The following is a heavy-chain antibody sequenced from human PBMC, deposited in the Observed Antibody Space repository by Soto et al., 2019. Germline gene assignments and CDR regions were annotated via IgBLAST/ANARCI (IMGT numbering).Heavy chain of an antibody. CDR3: AMRKSLAAHAGGQPYNRYEP. J-gene: IGHJ5*02. D-gene: IGHD6-6*01. CDR1: GGSISSGGYY. Sequence: SETLSLTCTVSGGSISSGGYYWSWIRQHPGKGLEWIGYIYYSGSTYYNPSLKSRVTISVDTSKNQFSLKLSSVTAADTAVYYCAMRKSLAAHAGGQPYNRYEPRGQGTLVTVPS. CDR2: IYYSGST. V-gene: IGHV4-31*03.